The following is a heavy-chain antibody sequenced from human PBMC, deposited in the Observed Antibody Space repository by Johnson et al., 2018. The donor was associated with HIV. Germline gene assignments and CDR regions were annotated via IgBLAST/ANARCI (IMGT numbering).Heavy chain of an antibody. CDR1: GFTFSDCA. CDR2: ITVSGDNT. Sequence: EVQLVESGGGLVQPRGSLRLSCAASGFTFSDCAMSWVRQGPGKGLEWVSAITVSGDNTYYADSVKGRFTIPRDNSKNPLYLQMSSLRAEDTAVHYCSKVRYYDRDAFDIWGPGTLVTVSP. V-gene: IGHV3-23*04. D-gene: IGHD3-22*01. CDR3: SKVRYYDRDAFDI. J-gene: IGHJ3*02.